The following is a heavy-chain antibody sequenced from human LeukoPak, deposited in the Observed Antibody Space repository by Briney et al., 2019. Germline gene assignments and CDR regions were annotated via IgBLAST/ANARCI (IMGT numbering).Heavy chain of an antibody. D-gene: IGHD2-2*03. CDR2: ISSSGNSI. Sequence: GGSLRLSCTASGFTFSGYEMNWVRQAPGKGLEWVSYISSSGNSIYYADSVKGRFTISRDDAKNSLSLQMNSLRAEDTAVYYCARDLDIVVVPASWFYPWGQGTLVTVSS. CDR3: ARDLDIVVVPASWFYP. V-gene: IGHV3-48*03. J-gene: IGHJ5*02. CDR1: GFTFSGYE.